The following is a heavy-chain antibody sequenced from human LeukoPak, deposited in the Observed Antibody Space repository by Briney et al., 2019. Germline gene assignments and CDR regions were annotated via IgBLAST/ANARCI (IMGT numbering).Heavy chain of an antibody. CDR3: AKTSIFGVVTPMDV. D-gene: IGHD3-3*02. V-gene: IGHV3-23*01. CDR2: ISGSGGST. J-gene: IGHJ6*02. Sequence: GGSLRLSCAASGFTFSSYSMNWVRQAPGKGLEWVSAISGSGGSTYYADSVKGRFTISRDNSKNTLYLQMNSLRAEDTAVYYCAKTSIFGVVTPMDVWGQGTTVTVSS. CDR1: GFTFSSYS.